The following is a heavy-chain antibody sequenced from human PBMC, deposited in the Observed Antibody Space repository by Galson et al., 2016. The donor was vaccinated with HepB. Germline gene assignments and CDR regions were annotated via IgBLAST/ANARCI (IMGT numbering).Heavy chain of an antibody. V-gene: IGHV3-48*04. CDR2: ISSSSRTI. CDR3: ARADSRSYASKWSLDY. Sequence: SLRLSCAASGFTFSSYRMNWVRQAPGKGLEWLSYISSSSRTIYYAASVKGRFTISRDNAKNSLYLQMNSLRAEDTAVYYCARADSRSYASKWSLDYWGQGTLVTVSS. D-gene: IGHD3-16*01. CDR1: GFTFSSYR. J-gene: IGHJ4*02.